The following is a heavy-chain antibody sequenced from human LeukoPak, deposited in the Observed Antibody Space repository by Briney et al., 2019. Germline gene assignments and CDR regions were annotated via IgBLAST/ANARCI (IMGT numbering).Heavy chain of an antibody. CDR3: ARSTYPKLDS. V-gene: IGHV3-74*01. D-gene: IGHD3-16*01. J-gene: IGHJ4*02. Sequence: GGSLRLSCAVSGVTFSTDWIHWVRQAPGKGLVWISRINGDGTSTNYADSVKGRFTISRDNAKNTLYLEMKSLRAEDTAVYFCARSTYPKLDSWGQGTLVTVSS. CDR1: GVTFSTDW. CDR2: INGDGTST.